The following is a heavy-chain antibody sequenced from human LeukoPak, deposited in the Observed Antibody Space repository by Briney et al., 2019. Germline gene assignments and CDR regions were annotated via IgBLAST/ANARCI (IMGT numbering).Heavy chain of an antibody. V-gene: IGHV4-61*02. D-gene: IGHD2-2*01. J-gene: IGHJ6*03. CDR1: GGSISSGSYY. Sequence: SQTLSLTCTVSGGSISSGSYYWSWIRQPAGKGLEWIGRIYTSGSTNYDPSLKRRVTISVDTSKNQFSLKLSSVTAADTAVYYCARDQVVVVPAARHYYYYMDVWGKGTTVTVSS. CDR3: ARDQVVVVPAARHYYYYMDV. CDR2: IYTSGST.